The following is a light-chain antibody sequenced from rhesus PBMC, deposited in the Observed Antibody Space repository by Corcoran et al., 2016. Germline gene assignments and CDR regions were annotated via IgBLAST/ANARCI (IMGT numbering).Light chain of an antibody. J-gene: IGKJ4*01. CDR3: QHGYGTPLT. Sequence: DIQMTQSPSSLSASVGDRVTITCWASENVNNYLNWYQQKPGKAPKLRIYKASTLQSGVPSRFSGSGSGTDYTFTISSLQPEYVATYCCQHGYGTPLTFGGGTKVEIK. CDR1: ENVNNY. CDR2: KAS. V-gene: IGKV1-74*01.